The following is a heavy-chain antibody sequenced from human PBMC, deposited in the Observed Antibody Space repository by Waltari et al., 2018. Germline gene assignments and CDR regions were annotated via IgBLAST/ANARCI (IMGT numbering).Heavy chain of an antibody. CDR2: ISSNGAT. V-gene: IGHV4-39*01. CDR3: AAYIGASVGTAAFDG. J-gene: IGHJ3*01. Sequence: QLQLQESGPGLGKPSGNLALPCSVSGGAITTNTHYWGWISKPPGQGLDWIGTISSNGATYSSPSLPGRLTLSPDPTMNQLSLKLGSVTAADAAVYYCAAYIGASVGTAAFDGWGQGTMVTGSS. CDR1: GGAITTNTHY. D-gene: IGHD5-12*01.